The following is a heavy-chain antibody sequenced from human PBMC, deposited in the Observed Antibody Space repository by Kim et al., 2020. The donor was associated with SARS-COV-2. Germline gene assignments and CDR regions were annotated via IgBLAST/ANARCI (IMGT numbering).Heavy chain of an antibody. V-gene: IGHV4-59*01. CDR2: IYYSGST. Sequence: SETLSLTCTVSGGSISSYYWSWIRQPPGKGLEWIGYIYYSGSTNYNPSLKSRVTISVDTSKNQFSLKLSSVTAADTAVYYCARDSDFWSGYYGWFDPWGQGTLVTVSS. J-gene: IGHJ5*02. CDR3: ARDSDFWSGYYGWFDP. CDR1: GGSISSYY. D-gene: IGHD3-3*01.